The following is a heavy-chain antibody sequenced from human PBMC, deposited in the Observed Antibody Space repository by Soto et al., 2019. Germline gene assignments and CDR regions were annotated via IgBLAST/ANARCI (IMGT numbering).Heavy chain of an antibody. CDR2: ISSSGYTI. Sequence: GGCLIRSCATSGFSFNSYNMNWVRQAPGKGLEWVSYISSSGYTIYYADSVKGRFTISRDNAKNSLSLQMNSLRAEDTAVYYCARNTGYDFNYWGQGTLVTVSP. D-gene: IGHD5-12*01. J-gene: IGHJ4*02. V-gene: IGHV3-48*01. CDR3: ARNTGYDFNY. CDR1: GFSFNSYN.